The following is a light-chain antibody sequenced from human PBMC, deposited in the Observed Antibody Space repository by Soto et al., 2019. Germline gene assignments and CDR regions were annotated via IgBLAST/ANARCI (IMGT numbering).Light chain of an antibody. Sequence: QSALTQPPSASGSPGQSVTISCTGTSSDVGGYNYVSWHQQHPGKAPKLMIYDVTKRPSGVPDRFSGSKSGNTASLTASGLQAEDEADYYCSSYAGSNNLVFGGGTKLTVL. CDR3: SSYAGSNNLV. CDR2: DVT. CDR1: SSDVGGYNY. J-gene: IGLJ3*02. V-gene: IGLV2-8*01.